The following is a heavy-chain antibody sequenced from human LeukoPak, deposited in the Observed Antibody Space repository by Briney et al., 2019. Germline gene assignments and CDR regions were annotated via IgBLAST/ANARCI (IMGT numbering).Heavy chain of an antibody. D-gene: IGHD7-27*01. CDR3: ARSGTLTVGIFDS. V-gene: IGHV2-70*04. J-gene: IGHJ4*02. CDR1: GFSLNTYGLR. Sequence: ESGPALVKPTQTLTLTCSFSGFSLNTYGLRVSWIRQPPGRTLEWLARIDGDDDKFYSPSLKSRLTISKDTSRNQVVLTMTNVDPADTATYYCARSGTLTVGIFDSWGQGTLVTVSS. CDR2: IDGDDDK.